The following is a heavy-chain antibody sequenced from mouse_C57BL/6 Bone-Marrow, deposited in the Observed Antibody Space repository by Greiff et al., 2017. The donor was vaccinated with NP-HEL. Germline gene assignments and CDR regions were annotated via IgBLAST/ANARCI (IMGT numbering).Heavy chain of an antibody. D-gene: IGHD2-5*01. Sequence: EVQVVESGGGLVKPGGSLKLSCAASGFTFSSYAMSWVRQTPEKRLEWVATISDGGSYTYYPDNVKGRFTISRDNAKNNLYLQMRHLKSEDTAMYYCARDSKEGYWGQGTTLTVSS. CDR1: GFTFSSYA. CDR2: ISDGGSYT. J-gene: IGHJ2*01. CDR3: ARDSKEGY. V-gene: IGHV5-4*01.